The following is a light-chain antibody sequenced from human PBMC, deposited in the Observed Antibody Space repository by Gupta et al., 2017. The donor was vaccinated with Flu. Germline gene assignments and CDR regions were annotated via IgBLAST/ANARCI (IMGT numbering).Light chain of an antibody. J-gene: IGKJ4*01. CDR1: QGISSY. CDR3: QQINSYPLT. CDR2: AAS. Sequence: SLQSASVGDIVTITCRASQGISSYLAWYQQKPEEAPKPLIYAASTLQSGVQSRFSGSGSGTEFIHTISRLQPEDFANYYCQQINSYPLTFGGGTKVEIK. V-gene: IGKV1-9*01.